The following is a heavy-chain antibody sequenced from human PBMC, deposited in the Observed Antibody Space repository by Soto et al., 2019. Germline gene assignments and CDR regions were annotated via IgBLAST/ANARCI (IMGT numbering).Heavy chain of an antibody. CDR1: GGSISSGDYY. CDR2: IYYSGST. CDR3: DRKPNENNWFDT. Sequence: SETLSLTCTVSGGSISSGDYYWSWIRQPPGKGLEWIGYIYYSGSTYYNPSLKSRVTISVDTSKNQFSLKLSSVTAADTAVYYCDRKPNENNWFDTWGQGTLVTVSS. V-gene: IGHV4-30-4*01. J-gene: IGHJ5*02.